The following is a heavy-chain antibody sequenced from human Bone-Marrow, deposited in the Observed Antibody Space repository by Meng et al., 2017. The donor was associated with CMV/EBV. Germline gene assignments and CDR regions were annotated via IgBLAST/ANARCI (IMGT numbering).Heavy chain of an antibody. CDR1: GFTFSSYW. J-gene: IGHJ6*02. Sequence: GSLRLSCAASGFTFSSYWMSWVRQAPGKGLEWIGEINHSGSTNYNPSLKSRVTISVDTSKNQFSLKLSSVTAADTAVYYCARDGLYGLGDYGMDVWGQGNTV. D-gene: IGHD3-10*01. CDR2: INHSGST. CDR3: ARDGLYGLGDYGMDV. V-gene: IGHV4-34*01.